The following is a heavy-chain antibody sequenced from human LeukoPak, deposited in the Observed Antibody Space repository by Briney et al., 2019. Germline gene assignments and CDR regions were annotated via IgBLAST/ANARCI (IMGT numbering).Heavy chain of an antibody. J-gene: IGHJ4*02. V-gene: IGHV3-33*01. CDR2: IWYDGSNK. D-gene: IGHD6-19*01. CDR1: GFTFSSYG. Sequence: GGSLRLSCAASGFTFSSYGMHWVRQAPGKGPEWVAVIWYDGSNKYYADSVKGRFTISRDNSKNTLYLQMNSLRAEDTAVYYCARDHSSGWYSDYFDYWGQGTLVTVSS. CDR3: ARDHSSGWYSDYFDY.